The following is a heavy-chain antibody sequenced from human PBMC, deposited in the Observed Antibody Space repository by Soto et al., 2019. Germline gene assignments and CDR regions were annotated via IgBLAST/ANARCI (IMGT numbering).Heavy chain of an antibody. CDR2: INAGNGNT. CDR3: ARELTYYYGSGGYYYYGRDV. CDR1: GYTFTSYA. J-gene: IGHJ6*02. Sequence: QVQLVQSGAEVKKPGASVKVSCKASGYTFTSYAMHWVRQAPGQRLEWMGWINAGNGNTKYSQKFQGRVTITRDTSASTAYMELSSLRSEDTAVYYCARELTYYYGSGGYYYYGRDVWGQGTTVTVSS. V-gene: IGHV1-3*01. D-gene: IGHD3-10*01.